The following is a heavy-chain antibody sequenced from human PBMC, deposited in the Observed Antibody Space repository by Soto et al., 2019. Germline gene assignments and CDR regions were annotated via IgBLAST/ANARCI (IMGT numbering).Heavy chain of an antibody. J-gene: IGHJ6*02. D-gene: IGHD5-18*01. CDR1: GGSISSGGYY. V-gene: IGHV4-31*03. Sequence: QVQLQESGPGLVKPSQTLSLTCTVSGGSISSGGYYWSWIRQHPGKGLEWIGYIYYSGSTYYNPSLKSRVTISVDTSKNQFSMKLSSVTAADTAVYYCASRGYSYGFSLGMDVWGQVTTVTVAS. CDR3: ASRGYSYGFSLGMDV. CDR2: IYYSGST.